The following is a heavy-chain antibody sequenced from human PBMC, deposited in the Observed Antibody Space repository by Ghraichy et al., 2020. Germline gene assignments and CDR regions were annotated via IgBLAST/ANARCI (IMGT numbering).Heavy chain of an antibody. J-gene: IGHJ4*02. V-gene: IGHV4-34*01. D-gene: IGHD2-2*02. Sequence: SETLSLTCAVYGGSFSGYYWSWIRQPPGKGLEWIGEINHSGSTNYNPSLKSRVTISVDTSKNQFSLKLSSVTAADTAVYYCARARRYCSSTSCYTPPAYWGQGTLVTVSS. CDR1: GGSFSGYY. CDR2: INHSGST. CDR3: ARARRYCSSTSCYTPPAY.